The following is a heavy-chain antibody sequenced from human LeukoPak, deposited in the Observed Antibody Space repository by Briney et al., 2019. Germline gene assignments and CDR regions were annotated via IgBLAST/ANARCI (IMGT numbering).Heavy chain of an antibody. J-gene: IGHJ3*02. CDR3: ARLRGWRGYCSSTSCPPWAAFDI. Sequence: KPSETLSLTCGVSGGSISSGAESWNWIRQPPGKGLEWIEHIYHGGSTFYNPSLKSRVTISVDTSKNQFSLKLSSVTAADTAVYYCARLRGWRGYCSSTSCPPWAAFDIWGQGTMVTVSS. V-gene: IGHV4-30-2*01. CDR1: GGSISSGAES. D-gene: IGHD2-2*01. CDR2: IYHGGST.